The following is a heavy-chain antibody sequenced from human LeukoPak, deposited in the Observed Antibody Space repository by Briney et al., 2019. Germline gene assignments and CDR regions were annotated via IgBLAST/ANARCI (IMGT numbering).Heavy chain of an antibody. CDR3: AKERIVATIIDY. CDR1: GFTFDDYA. CDR2: ISWNSGSI. D-gene: IGHD5-12*01. Sequence: PGRSLRLSCATSGFTFDDYAMHWVRQAPGKGLEWVSGISWNSGSIGYADSAKGRFTISRDNSKNTLYLQMNSLRAEDTAVYYCAKERIVATIIDYWGQGTLVTVSS. J-gene: IGHJ4*02. V-gene: IGHV3-9*01.